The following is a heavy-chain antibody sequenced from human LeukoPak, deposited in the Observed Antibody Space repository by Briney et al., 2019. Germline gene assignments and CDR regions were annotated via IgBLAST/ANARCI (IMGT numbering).Heavy chain of an antibody. V-gene: IGHV1-18*01. Sequence: PEASVKVSCKASGGTFSSYAISWVRQAPGQGLEWMGWISAYNGNTNYAQKLQGRVTMTTDTSTSTAYMELRSLRSDDTAVYYRARPHPFWSGSPCAFDIWGQGTMVTVSS. J-gene: IGHJ3*02. D-gene: IGHD3-3*01. CDR3: ARPHPFWSGSPCAFDI. CDR1: GGTFSSYA. CDR2: ISAYNGNT.